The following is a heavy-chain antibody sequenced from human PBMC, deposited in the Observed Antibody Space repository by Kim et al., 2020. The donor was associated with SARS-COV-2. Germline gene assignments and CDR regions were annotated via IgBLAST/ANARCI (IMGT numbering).Heavy chain of an antibody. Sequence: ASVKVSCKASGYTFTSYYMHWVRQAPGQGLEWMGIINPSGGSTSYAQKFQGRVTMTRDTSTSTVYMELSSLRSEDTAVYYCAREDVDTAMGHGMDVWGQGTTVTVSS. CDR1: GYTFTSYY. CDR3: AREDVDTAMGHGMDV. D-gene: IGHD5-18*01. CDR2: INPSGGST. V-gene: IGHV1-46*01. J-gene: IGHJ6*02.